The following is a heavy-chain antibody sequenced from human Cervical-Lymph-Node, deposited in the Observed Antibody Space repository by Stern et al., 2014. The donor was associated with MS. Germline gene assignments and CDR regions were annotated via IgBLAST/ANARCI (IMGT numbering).Heavy chain of an antibody. CDR3: ARDGRCTSAVCPYFYYYTMDV. D-gene: IGHD2-8*01. J-gene: IGHJ6*02. CDR1: GYTFTNYG. Sequence: QVQLVQSGAEVRKPGASVKVSCKASGYTFTNYGFSWVRQAPGQGLEWMGWISANNGNTTFAQKFQGRVTMSTDTSTSTAYMELRSLRSDDTAVYYCARDGRCTSAVCPYFYYYTMDVWCQGTTVTVSS. V-gene: IGHV1-18*01. CDR2: ISANNGNT.